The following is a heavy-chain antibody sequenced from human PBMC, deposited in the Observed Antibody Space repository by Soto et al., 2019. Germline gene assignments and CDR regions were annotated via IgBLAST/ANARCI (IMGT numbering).Heavy chain of an antibody. J-gene: IGHJ6*02. CDR3: ARGYRVTLFGALIPPGALDV. CDR2: IYYTGNT. Sequence: SETLSLTCTVSGGSVSGGSYYWGWIRQPPGKGLEWIGSIYYTGNTYYNPSLKSRVIISVDTSKNMFFLNVTSVTATDTSIYYCARGYRVTLFGALIPPGALDVRGQGTTGTVSS. CDR1: GGSVSGGSYY. D-gene: IGHD3-16*01. V-gene: IGHV4-39*01.